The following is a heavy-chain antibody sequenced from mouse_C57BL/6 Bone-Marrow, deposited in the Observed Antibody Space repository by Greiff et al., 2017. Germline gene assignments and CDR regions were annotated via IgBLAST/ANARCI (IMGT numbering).Heavy chain of an antibody. CDR3: ARVGTTVVPHY. D-gene: IGHD1-1*01. Sequence: EVKLMESGPELVKPGASVKISCKASGYSFTDYNMNWVKQSNGKSLEWIGVINPNYGTTSYNQKFKGKATLTVAQSSSTAYMQLNSLTSEDSAVYYCARVGTTVVPHYWGQGTTLTVSS. J-gene: IGHJ2*01. CDR1: GYSFTDYN. V-gene: IGHV1-39*01. CDR2: INPNYGTT.